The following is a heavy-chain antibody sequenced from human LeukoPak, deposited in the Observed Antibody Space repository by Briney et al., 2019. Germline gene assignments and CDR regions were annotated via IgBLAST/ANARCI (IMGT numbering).Heavy chain of an antibody. J-gene: IGHJ4*02. D-gene: IGHD3-3*01. CDR3: ARGIAGEWLPI. V-gene: IGHV4-59*01. CDR2: LYFGGST. CDR1: GNSISNYY. Sequence: SETLSLTCTASGNSISNYYWSWIRQPPGKGLEWIGYLYFGGSTNYNPSLKSRVTISVDTSKNQFSLKLSSVTAADTAMYYCARGIAGEWLPIWGQGTLVTVTS.